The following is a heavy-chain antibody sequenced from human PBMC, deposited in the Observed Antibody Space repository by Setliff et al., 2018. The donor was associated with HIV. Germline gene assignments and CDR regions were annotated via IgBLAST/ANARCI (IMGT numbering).Heavy chain of an antibody. Sequence: PGGSLRLSCVASGFTFSTYSMNWVRQAPGKGLEWVSYIRSSSRTIYYADSVKGRFTISRDNAKNSLYLQMNSLRAEDTAMYYCTTDLYDRSGYFQHNAFDIWGQGTMVTVSS. D-gene: IGHD3-22*01. CDR1: GFTFSTYS. CDR3: TTDLYDRSGYFQHNAFDI. J-gene: IGHJ3*02. CDR2: IRSSSRTI. V-gene: IGHV3-48*04.